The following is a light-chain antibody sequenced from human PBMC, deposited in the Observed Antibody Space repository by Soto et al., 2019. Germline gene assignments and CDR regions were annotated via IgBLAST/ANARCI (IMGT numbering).Light chain of an antibody. J-gene: IGKJ4*01. Sequence: IVVTQSPATLSVSPGERVTLSCRASQSVGSNLACYQQRPGQAPRLLIYDASTRATGIPDRFSGSGSGTECTLTISSLQSEDFAVYYCQQFNIWPHMLSFGGGTKLEMK. CDR2: DAS. CDR3: QQFNIWPHMLS. CDR1: QSVGSN. V-gene: IGKV3-15*01.